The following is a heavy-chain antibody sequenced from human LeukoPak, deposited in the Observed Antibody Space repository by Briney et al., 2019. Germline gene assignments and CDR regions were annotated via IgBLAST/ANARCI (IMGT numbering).Heavy chain of an antibody. CDR2: IKEDGSEM. V-gene: IGHV3-7*01. Sequence: GGSLRLSCAASGFTFSSYWMTWVRQAPGKGLEWVANIKEDGSEMYYVDSVKGRFPISRDNAKNSLYLQMNSLRAEDTAVYYCAREWGSGIIDIWGQGTMVIVSS. CDR1: GFTFSSYW. J-gene: IGHJ3*02. D-gene: IGHD7-27*01. CDR3: AREWGSGIIDI.